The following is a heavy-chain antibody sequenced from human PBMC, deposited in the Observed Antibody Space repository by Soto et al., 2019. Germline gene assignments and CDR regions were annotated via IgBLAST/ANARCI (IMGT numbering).Heavy chain of an antibody. V-gene: IGHV3-30-3*01. CDR1: GFTFSSYA. CDR3: ARNRRIMVTAMVWEVGYYYYGMDV. J-gene: IGHJ6*02. D-gene: IGHD5-18*01. Sequence: QVQLVESGGGVVQPGRSLRLSCAASGFTFSSYAMHWVRQAPGKGLEWVAVISYDGSNKYYADSVKGRFTISRDNSKNTLYLQMNSLRAEDTAVYYCARNRRIMVTAMVWEVGYYYYGMDVWGQGTTVTVSS. CDR2: ISYDGSNK.